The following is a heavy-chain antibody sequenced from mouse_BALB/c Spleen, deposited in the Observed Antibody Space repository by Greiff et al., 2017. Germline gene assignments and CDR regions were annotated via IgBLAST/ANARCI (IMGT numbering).Heavy chain of an antibody. D-gene: IGHD2-10*02. CDR1: GFTFSSYG. V-gene: IGHV5-6-3*01. Sequence: EVQGVESGGGLVQPGGSLKLSCAASGFTFSSYGMSWVRQTPDKRLELVATINSNGGSTYYPDSVKGRFTISRDNAKNTLYLQMSSLKSEDTAMYYCARDQEYGNYIDYWGQGTTLTVSS. CDR3: ARDQEYGNYIDY. CDR2: INSNGGST. J-gene: IGHJ2*01.